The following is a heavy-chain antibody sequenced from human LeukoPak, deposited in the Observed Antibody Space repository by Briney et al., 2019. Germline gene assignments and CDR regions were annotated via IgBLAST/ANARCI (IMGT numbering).Heavy chain of an antibody. CDR2: ISYDGSNK. J-gene: IGHJ4*02. V-gene: IGHV3-30*04. CDR1: GFTFSPYA. Sequence: GGSLRLSCAASGFTFSPYAMHWVRQAPGKGLEWVAVISYDGSNKNYADSVKGRFTISRDNSKNTLYLQMNSLRAEDTAVYYCAGDQKRLPVYWGQGTLVTVSS. CDR3: AGDQKRLPVY. D-gene: IGHD4-17*01.